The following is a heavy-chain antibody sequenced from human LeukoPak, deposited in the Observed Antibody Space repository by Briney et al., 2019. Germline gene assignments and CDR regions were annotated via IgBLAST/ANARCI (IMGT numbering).Heavy chain of an antibody. CDR1: GYTFTSYY. CDR2: INPSGGST. V-gene: IGHV1-46*01. Sequence: GASVKVSCKASGYTFTSYYMHWVRQAPGQGLKWMGIINPSGGSTSYAQKFQGRVTMTRDTSTSTVYMELSSLRSEDTAVYYCTRERWLQSAFDIWGQGTMVTVSS. CDR3: TRERWLQSAFDI. D-gene: IGHD5-12*01. J-gene: IGHJ3*02.